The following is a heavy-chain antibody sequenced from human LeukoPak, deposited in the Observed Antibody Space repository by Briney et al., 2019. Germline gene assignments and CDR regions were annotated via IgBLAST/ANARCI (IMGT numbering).Heavy chain of an antibody. D-gene: IGHD3-9*01. CDR1: GYTFTSYG. CDR2: ISAYNGNT. Sequence: ASVKVSCKASGYTFTSYGISWVRQAPGQGLEWMGWISAYNGNTNYAQKLQGRVTMTTDTSTSTAYMELRSLRSDDTAVYYCASPRNDVLRYFDWLTDAFDIWGQGTMVTVSS. J-gene: IGHJ3*02. V-gene: IGHV1-18*01. CDR3: ASPRNDVLRYFDWLTDAFDI.